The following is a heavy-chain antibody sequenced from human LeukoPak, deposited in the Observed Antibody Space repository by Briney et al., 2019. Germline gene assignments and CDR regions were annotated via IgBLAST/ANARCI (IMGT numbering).Heavy chain of an antibody. Sequence: SETLSLTCTVSGTSISSYYWSWPRQPPGKGPEWIGYVTYTGSKYNPSLKSRVTISTDRSKKEVSLRLSSVTAADTAMYFCARHVDTALIGAFHIWGQGTMVTVS. CDR1: GTSISSYY. CDR3: ARHVDTALIGAFHI. D-gene: IGHD5-18*01. CDR2: VTYTGS. V-gene: IGHV4-59*08. J-gene: IGHJ3*02.